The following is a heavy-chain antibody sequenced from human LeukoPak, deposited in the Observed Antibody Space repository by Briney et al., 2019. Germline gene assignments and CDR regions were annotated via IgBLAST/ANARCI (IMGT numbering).Heavy chain of an antibody. CDR3: ARRYSYGYNAFDI. Sequence: PSETLSLTCTVSGGSISSYYWSWIRQPPGKGLEWIGYIYYSGSTNYNPSLKSRVTISADTSKNQFSLKLSSVTAADTAVYYCARRYSYGYNAFDIWGQGTMVTVSS. CDR2: IYYSGST. J-gene: IGHJ3*02. CDR1: GGSISSYY. D-gene: IGHD5-18*01. V-gene: IGHV4-59*08.